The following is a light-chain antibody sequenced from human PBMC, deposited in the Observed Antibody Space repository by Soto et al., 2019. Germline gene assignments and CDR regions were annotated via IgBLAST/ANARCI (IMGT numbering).Light chain of an antibody. CDR2: DVT. CDR1: TSDVGGYNY. Sequence: QSALTQPRSVSGSPGQSVTISCTGTTSDVGGYNYVTWYQQHPGKAPKLMIYDVTKRPSGVPDRFSGSKSGNTASLTISGLQAEDEDDYYCCSYTSRLTLLFGGGTKVTVL. J-gene: IGLJ3*02. V-gene: IGLV2-11*01. CDR3: CSYTSRLTLL.